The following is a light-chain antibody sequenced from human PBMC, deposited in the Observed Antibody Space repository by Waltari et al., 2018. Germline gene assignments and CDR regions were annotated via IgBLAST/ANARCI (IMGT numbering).Light chain of an antibody. CDR2: DAS. Sequence: DIQMTQSPSSLSASVGDRVTITCQASQDIRNYVNWYRQKPGDAPKLLIYDASNLETGVPSRCSGGGYGTHFASTISSLQPEDIATDFCQQDDSPPPTFGGGTKVEIK. V-gene: IGKV1-33*01. J-gene: IGKJ4*01. CDR1: QDIRNY. CDR3: QQDDSPPPT.